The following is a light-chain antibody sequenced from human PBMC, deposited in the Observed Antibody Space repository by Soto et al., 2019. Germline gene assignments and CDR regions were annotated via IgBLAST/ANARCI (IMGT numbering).Light chain of an antibody. V-gene: IGLV2-14*03. Sequence: QSALIQPASVSGSPGQSITISCTGTSSDIGRYNYVSWYQHSPGKAPKLIIYDVSDRPSGVSNRFSGSKSGTTASLTISGLQAEDEADYYCGSYTSSDTMIFGGGTKVTVL. CDR2: DVS. CDR1: SSDIGRYNY. CDR3: GSYTSSDTMI. J-gene: IGLJ2*01.